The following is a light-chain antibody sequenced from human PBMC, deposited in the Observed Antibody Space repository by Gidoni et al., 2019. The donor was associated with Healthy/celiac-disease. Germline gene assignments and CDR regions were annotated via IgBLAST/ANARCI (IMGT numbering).Light chain of an antibody. CDR2: GAS. Sequence: ELVFTQSPGTLSLSPGERATLPCRASQSVSSSYLAWYQQKPGQAPRLLIYGASSRATGIPDRFSGSGYGTDFTLTISRLEPEDFAVYYCQQYGSSPWTFGQGTKVEIK. V-gene: IGKV3-20*01. CDR3: QQYGSSPWT. J-gene: IGKJ1*01. CDR1: QSVSSSY.